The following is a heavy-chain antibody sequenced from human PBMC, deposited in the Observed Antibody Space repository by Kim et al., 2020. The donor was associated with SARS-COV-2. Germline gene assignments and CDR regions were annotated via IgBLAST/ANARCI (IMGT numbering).Heavy chain of an antibody. CDR2: QEGSKN. J-gene: IGHJ4*02. V-gene: IGHV3-7*01. D-gene: IGHD1-26*01. CDR3: TREWGY. Sequence: QEGSKNHYVDSVKGRFTISRDNARSSLYLQINSLRAEDTAVYYCTREWGYWGQGTLVTVSS.